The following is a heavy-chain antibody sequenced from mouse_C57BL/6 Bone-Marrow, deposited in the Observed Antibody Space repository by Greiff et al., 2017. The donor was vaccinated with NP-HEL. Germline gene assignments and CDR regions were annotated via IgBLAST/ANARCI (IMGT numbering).Heavy chain of an antibody. J-gene: IGHJ3*01. D-gene: IGHD2-4*01. V-gene: IGHV1-19*01. CDR3: AIYDYDGAWFAY. CDR2: INPYNGGT. CDR1: GYTFTDYY. Sequence: EVQLQQSGPVLVKPGASVKMSCKASGYTFTDYYMNWVKQSHGKSLEWIGVINPYNGGTSYNQKFKGKAPLTVDKSSSTAYMELNSLTSEDSAVYYCAIYDYDGAWFAYWGQGTLVTVSA.